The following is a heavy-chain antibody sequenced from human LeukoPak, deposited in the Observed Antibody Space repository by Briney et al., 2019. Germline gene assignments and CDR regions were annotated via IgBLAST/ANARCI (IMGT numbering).Heavy chain of an antibody. D-gene: IGHD2-15*01. CDR1: GGSFSGYY. V-gene: IGHV4-34*01. CDR3: ARWSCSGGSCYAFFDY. Sequence: SETLSLTCAVYGGSFSGYYWSWIRQPPGKGLEWIGEINHSGGTIYNPSLKSRVTISVDTSKDQFSLKLSSVTAADTAVYYCARWSCSGGSCYAFFDYWGQGTLVTVS. J-gene: IGHJ4*02. CDR2: INHSGGT.